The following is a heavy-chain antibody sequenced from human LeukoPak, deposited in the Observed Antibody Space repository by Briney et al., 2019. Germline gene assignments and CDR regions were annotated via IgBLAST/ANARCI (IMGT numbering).Heavy chain of an antibody. CDR1: GFTFSNFW. Sequence: GGSLRLSCATSGFTFSNFWMSWVRQAPGKGLEWVASVRPDGSEKYYVDSVRGRFTISRDNAKNSLYLQMSNLRAEDTAVYFCARGGGLDVWGQGATVTVSS. CDR3: ARGGGLDV. V-gene: IGHV3-7*03. D-gene: IGHD3-16*01. CDR2: VRPDGSEK. J-gene: IGHJ6*02.